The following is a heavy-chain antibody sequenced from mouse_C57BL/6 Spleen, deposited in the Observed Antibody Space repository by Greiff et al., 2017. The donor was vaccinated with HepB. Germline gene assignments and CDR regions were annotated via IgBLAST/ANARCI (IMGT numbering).Heavy chain of an antibody. D-gene: IGHD2-12*01. CDR2: IDPSDSYT. CDR1: GYTFTSYW. V-gene: IGHV1-69*01. CDR3: ARGDLRRDYYAMDY. Sequence: VQLQQPGAELVMPGASVKLSCKASGYTFTSYWMHWVKQRPGQGLEWIGEIDPSDSYTNYNQKFKGKSTLTVDKSSSTAYMQLSSLTSEDSAVYYCARGDLRRDYYAMDYWGQGTSVTVSS. J-gene: IGHJ4*01.